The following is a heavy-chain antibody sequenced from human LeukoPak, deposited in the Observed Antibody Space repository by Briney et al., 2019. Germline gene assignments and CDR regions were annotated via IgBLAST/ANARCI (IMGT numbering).Heavy chain of an antibody. V-gene: IGHV4-34*01. Sequence: SETLSLACAVYGGFDIYYWTIVRQPPGKGLEWIGETTFRGKTNYNPSLKGRVTISVDRTTQQFSLKLTSVTVADTAVYYCAGYGGDWYPDSWGQGTLVIVSS. CDR1: GGFDIYY. CDR3: AGYGGDWYPDS. J-gene: IGHJ4*02. D-gene: IGHD2-21*02. CDR2: TTFRGKT.